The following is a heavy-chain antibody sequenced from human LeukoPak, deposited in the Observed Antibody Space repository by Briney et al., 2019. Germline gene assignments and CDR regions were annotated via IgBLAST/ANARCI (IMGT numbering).Heavy chain of an antibody. J-gene: IGHJ4*02. V-gene: IGHV4-39*07. CDR3: ARGWFGELLLSYYFDY. CDR1: GGSISSSSYY. Sequence: PSETLSLTCTVSGGSISSSSYYWGWIRQPPGKGLEWIGSIYYSGSTYYNPSLKSRVTISVDTSKNQFSLKLSSVTAADTAVYYCARGWFGELLLSYYFDYWGQGTLVTVSS. CDR2: IYYSGST. D-gene: IGHD3-10*01.